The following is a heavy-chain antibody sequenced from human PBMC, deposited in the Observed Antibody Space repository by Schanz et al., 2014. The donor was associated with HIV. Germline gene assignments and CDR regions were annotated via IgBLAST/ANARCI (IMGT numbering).Heavy chain of an antibody. CDR1: GYTFSDYD. V-gene: IGHV1-2*02. CDR2: INPNSGGT. D-gene: IGHD2-15*01. CDR3: ARGRSGYCSGGSCPYGRYYFDY. Sequence: QVQLVQSGAEVKKPGASVRVSCETSGYTFSDYDINWVRQAPGQGLEWMGWINPNSGGTNYAQKFQGRVTMTRDTSISTAYMELSRLRSDDTAVYYCARGRSGYCSGGSCPYGRYYFDYWGQGTLVTVSS. J-gene: IGHJ4*02.